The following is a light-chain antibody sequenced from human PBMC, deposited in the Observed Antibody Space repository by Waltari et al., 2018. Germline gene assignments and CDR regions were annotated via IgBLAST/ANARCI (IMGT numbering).Light chain of an antibody. CDR3: LQDSNYPRT. CDR1: QAIRNE. CDR2: AAS. J-gene: IGKJ1*01. V-gene: IGKV1-6*01. Sequence: IQMTQSPSSLSASIGDRVTITCRASQAIRNELGWYQQKPGKAPKLLIYAASSLQTGVPSRFSGSGSGTDFTLTITSLQPEDFAIYYCLQDSNYPRTFGQGTKVEMK.